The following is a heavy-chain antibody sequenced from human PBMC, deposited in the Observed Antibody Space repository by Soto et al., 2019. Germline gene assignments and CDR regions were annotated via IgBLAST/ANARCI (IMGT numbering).Heavy chain of an antibody. CDR1: GFTFSSYW. Sequence: GGSLRLSCAASGFTFSSYWMHWVRQAPGKGLVWVSRINSDGSSTNSADSVKGRFTSSRDNAKNTLYLQMNSLRAEDTAVYYCAHSSSLNWFDTWGQGTLVRVSS. D-gene: IGHD6-6*01. V-gene: IGHV3-74*01. CDR2: INSDGSST. CDR3: AHSSSLNWFDT. J-gene: IGHJ5*02.